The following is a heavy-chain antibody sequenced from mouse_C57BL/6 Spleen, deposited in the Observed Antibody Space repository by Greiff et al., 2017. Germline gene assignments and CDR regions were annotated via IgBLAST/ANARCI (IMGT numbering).Heavy chain of an antibody. CDR2: INPSSGYT. CDR3: ARRVTTVVATKDYFDY. D-gene: IGHD1-1*01. J-gene: IGHJ2*01. V-gene: IGHV1-4*01. CDR1: GYTFTSYT. Sequence: QVQLQQSGAELARPGASVKMSCKASGYTFTSYTMHWVKQRPGQGLEWIGYINPSSGYTKYNQKFKDKATLTADKSSSTAYMQLSSLTSEDSAVYYCARRVTTVVATKDYFDYWSQGTTLTVSS.